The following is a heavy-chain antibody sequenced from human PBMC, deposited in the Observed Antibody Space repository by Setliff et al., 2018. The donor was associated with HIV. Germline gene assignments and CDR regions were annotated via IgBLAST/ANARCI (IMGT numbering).Heavy chain of an antibody. CDR3: ARGSSWPYYFDY. Sequence: SETLSLTCTVSGGSISGYYWSWIRQPPGKGLEWIGYITYCGSTKYNPSLKSRVTISIDTSKNQFSLKLSSVTAADTAVYYCARGSSWPYYFDYWGQGTLVTV. J-gene: IGHJ4*02. V-gene: IGHV4-59*08. D-gene: IGHD6-13*01. CDR2: ITYCGST. CDR1: GGSISGYY.